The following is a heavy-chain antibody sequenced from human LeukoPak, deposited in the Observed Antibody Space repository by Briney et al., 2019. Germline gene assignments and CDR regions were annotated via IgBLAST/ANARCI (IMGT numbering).Heavy chain of an antibody. V-gene: IGHV3-23*01. CDR2: ISGSGGST. D-gene: IGHD1-26*01. Sequence: PGGSLRLSCAASGFTFSSYAMSWVRQAPGKGLEWVSDISGSGGSTYYADSVKGRFTISRDSSKNTLYLQMNSLRAEDTAVYYCAKGASGSYHTPYDYWGQGTLVTVSS. J-gene: IGHJ4*02. CDR1: GFTFSSYA. CDR3: AKGASGSYHTPYDY.